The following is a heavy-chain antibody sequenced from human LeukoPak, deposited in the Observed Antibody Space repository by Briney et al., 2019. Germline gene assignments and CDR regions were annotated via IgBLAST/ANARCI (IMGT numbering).Heavy chain of an antibody. J-gene: IGHJ4*02. D-gene: IGHD3-10*01. CDR1: GFTFSDKG. V-gene: IGHV3-30*19. CDR2: ISYDGSNK. CDR3: ARDPDYYGSGSPTYYFDY. Sequence: GGSLRLSCAASGFTFSDKGMHWVRQAPGKGLEWVAVISYDGSNKYYADSVKGRFTISRDNSKNTLYLQMNSLRAEDTAVYYCARDPDYYGSGSPTYYFDYWGQGTLVTISS.